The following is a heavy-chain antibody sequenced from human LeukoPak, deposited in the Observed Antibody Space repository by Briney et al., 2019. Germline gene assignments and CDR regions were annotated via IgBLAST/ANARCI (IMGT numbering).Heavy chain of an antibody. J-gene: IGHJ4*02. CDR2: ISSSSSYT. CDR1: GLPFSDYY. CDR3: AAGTAADF. V-gene: IGHV3-11*03. D-gene: IGHD6-13*01. Sequence: GGSLRLSCVVSGLPFSDYYMNWIRQAPGKGLESISYISSSSSYTDYADSVKGRFTISRDNAKSALYLHLNSLRLEDTAVYYCAAGTAADFWGQGTLVTVSS.